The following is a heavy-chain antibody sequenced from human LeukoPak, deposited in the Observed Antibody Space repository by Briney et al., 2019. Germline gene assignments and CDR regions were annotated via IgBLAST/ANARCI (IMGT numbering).Heavy chain of an antibody. J-gene: IGHJ1*01. CDR2: ISAYNGNT. Sequence: ASVKVSCKASGYTFTSYGISWVRQAPGQGREWMGWISAYNGNTNYAQKLQGRVTMTTDTSTSTAYMELRSLRSDDTAVYYCARDRSSWYSGYFQHWGQGTLVTVSS. CDR1: GYTFTSYG. V-gene: IGHV1-18*01. D-gene: IGHD6-13*01. CDR3: ARDRSSWYSGYFQH.